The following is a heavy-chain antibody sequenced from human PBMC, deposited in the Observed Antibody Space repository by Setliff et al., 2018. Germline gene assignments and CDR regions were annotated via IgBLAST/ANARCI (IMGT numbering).Heavy chain of an antibody. CDR3: ARAMGDYGGYFDY. CDR1: GYTFTGYY. Sequence: ASVKVSCKASGYTFTGYYMHWVRQAPGQGLEWMGWINPNSGGTNYAQKFQGWVTMTRDTSTSTAYMELRSLRSDDTAVYYCARAMGDYGGYFDYWGQGTLVTVSS. D-gene: IGHD3-16*01. V-gene: IGHV1-2*04. J-gene: IGHJ4*02. CDR2: INPNSGGT.